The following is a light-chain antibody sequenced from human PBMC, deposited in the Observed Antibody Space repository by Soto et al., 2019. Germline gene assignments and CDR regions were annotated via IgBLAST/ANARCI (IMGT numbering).Light chain of an antibody. CDR2: EVT. CDR1: SSDIGGYNH. CDR3: SSFTGTNNLYV. J-gene: IGLJ1*01. Sequence: SVLTQPPAASGSPGQSVTISCTGTSSDIGGYNHVSWYQQHPGKAPKLMIYEVTKRPSGVPDRFSASRSGNTASLTVSGLQSEDEADYYCSSFTGTNNLYVFGTGTKVTVL. V-gene: IGLV2-8*01.